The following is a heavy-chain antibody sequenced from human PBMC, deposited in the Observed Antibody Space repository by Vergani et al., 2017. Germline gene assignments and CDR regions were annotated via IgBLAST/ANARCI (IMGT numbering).Heavy chain of an antibody. J-gene: IGHJ5*02. CDR3: ARATNDYVGGSYRSPPSNWFDP. CDR1: GGTFSSYA. CDR2: IIPIFGIA. D-gene: IGHD3-16*02. V-gene: IGHV1-69*17. Sequence: QVQLVQSGAEVKKPGSSVKVSCKASGGTFSSYAISWVRQAPGQGLEWMGGIIPIFGIANYAQKFQGRVTITADKSTSTAYMELSSLRSEDTAVYYCARATNDYVGGSYRSPPSNWFDPWGQGTLVTVSS.